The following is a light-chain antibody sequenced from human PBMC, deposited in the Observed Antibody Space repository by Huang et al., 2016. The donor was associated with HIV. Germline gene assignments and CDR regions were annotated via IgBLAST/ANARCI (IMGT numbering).Light chain of an antibody. J-gene: IGKJ3*01. CDR1: QSVSTN. Sequence: EVLLTQSPATLSVSPGERATLSCRALQSVSTNLDWYQQKPGQAPRLLLYGASTRATGVPARFSGSGSGTEFTLTISSLQSEDSAVYYCQQYNSWPPLFTFGPGTKVDIK. V-gene: IGKV3-15*01. CDR2: GAS. CDR3: QQYNSWPPLFT.